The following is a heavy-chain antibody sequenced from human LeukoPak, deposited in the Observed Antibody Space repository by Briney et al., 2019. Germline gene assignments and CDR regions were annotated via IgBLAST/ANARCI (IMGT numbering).Heavy chain of an antibody. V-gene: IGHV3-66*04. CDR2: IYSGGST. D-gene: IGHD6-13*01. CDR3: ASHSSGWYIYAFDI. CDR1: GFTVSTNY. Sequence: GGSLRLSCAASGFTVSTNYMTWVRQAPGKGLEWVSVIYSGGSTYYADSVKGRFTISRDNSKNTMHLQVNSLRAEDTAVYYCASHSSGWYIYAFDIWGQGTVVTVSS. J-gene: IGHJ3*02.